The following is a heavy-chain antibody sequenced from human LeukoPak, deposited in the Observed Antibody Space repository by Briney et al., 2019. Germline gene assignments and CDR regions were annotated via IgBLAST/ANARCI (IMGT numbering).Heavy chain of an antibody. Sequence: GGSLRLSCAASGFTFSSYSMNWVRQAPGKGLEWVSSISSSSSYIYYADSVKGRVTISRDNAKNSLYLQMNSLRAEDTAVYYCASRPVAAAGTDWFDPWGQGTLVTVSS. V-gene: IGHV3-21*01. CDR2: ISSSSSYI. CDR1: GFTFSSYS. D-gene: IGHD6-13*01. J-gene: IGHJ5*02. CDR3: ASRPVAAAGTDWFDP.